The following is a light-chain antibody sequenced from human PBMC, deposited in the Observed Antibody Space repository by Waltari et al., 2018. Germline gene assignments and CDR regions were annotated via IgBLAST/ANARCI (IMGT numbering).Light chain of an antibody. CDR1: SGLNFTTSK. V-gene: IGLV5-45*01. Sequence: QAVLTQPASLSASPGASASLPCTLRSGLNFTTSKLYWSQQRPGSPPPFPRQYRSDATTQQGSGVPSRFSGSRATSANAGILLISGVQSEDEADYYCMILHNNAVVFGGGTKLTVL. CDR3: MILHNNAVV. CDR2: YRSDATT. J-gene: IGLJ2*01.